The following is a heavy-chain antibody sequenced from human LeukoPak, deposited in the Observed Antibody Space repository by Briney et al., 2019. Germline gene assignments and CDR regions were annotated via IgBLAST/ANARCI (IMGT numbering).Heavy chain of an antibody. CDR3: VRALYCSGGSCYDGVLDY. J-gene: IGHJ4*02. V-gene: IGHV1-18*01. Sequence: ASVKVSCKASGYIFTNYGITWVRQAPGQGLEWMGWITAYNGNTKYAQNLQGRVALATDTSTSTAYMELRSLRSDDTAVYYCVRALYCSGGSCYDGVLDYWGQGTLVTVSS. D-gene: IGHD2-15*01. CDR2: ITAYNGNT. CDR1: GYIFTNYG.